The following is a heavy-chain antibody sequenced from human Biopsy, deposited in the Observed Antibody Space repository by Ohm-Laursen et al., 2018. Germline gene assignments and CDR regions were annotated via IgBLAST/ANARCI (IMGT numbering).Heavy chain of an antibody. V-gene: IGHV3-23*01. CDR1: GFTFSTYA. CDR3: AKFEGDPTPSYYFDY. D-gene: IGHD3-10*01. Sequence: SLRLSCAASGFTFSTYAMTWVRQAPGEGLEWVAGIYGGGFGTYYADSVKGRFSISRDNSENTLYLHMNSLRAEDTAVYFCAKFEGDPTPSYYFDYWGQGTLVTVSS. J-gene: IGHJ4*02. CDR2: IYGGGFGT.